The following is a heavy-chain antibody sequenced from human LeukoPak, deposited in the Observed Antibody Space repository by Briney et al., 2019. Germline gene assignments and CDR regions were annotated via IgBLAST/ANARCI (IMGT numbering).Heavy chain of an antibody. CDR1: GGSISSSSYY. CDR2: IYYSGST. Sequence: PSETLSLTCTVSGGSISSSSYYWGWIRQPPGKGLEWIGSIYYSGSTYYNPSLKSRVTISVDTSKNQFSLKLSSVTAADTAVYYCADGGYVGGSFGYWGQGTLVTVSS. D-gene: IGHD3-16*01. CDR3: ADGGYVGGSFGY. V-gene: IGHV4-39*01. J-gene: IGHJ4*02.